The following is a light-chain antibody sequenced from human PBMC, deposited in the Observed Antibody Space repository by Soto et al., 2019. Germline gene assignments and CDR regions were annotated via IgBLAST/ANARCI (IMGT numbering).Light chain of an antibody. CDR3: QQYNSCSLIS. J-gene: IGKJ5*01. CDR1: QSISGN. Sequence: ELMMTQSPATLSVSPGERATLSCRASQSISGNIAWYQQKPGQAPRLLIYAASIRASGIPAGFIGSGFGREFTLSISSLQSEDSAVFYCQQYNSCSLISFGQGTRLEIK. CDR2: AAS. V-gene: IGKV3-15*01.